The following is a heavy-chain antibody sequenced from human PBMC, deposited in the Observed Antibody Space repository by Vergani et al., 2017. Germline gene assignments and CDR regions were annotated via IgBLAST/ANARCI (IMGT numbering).Heavy chain of an antibody. Sequence: QVRLQESGPGLAKPSETLSLTSAVYGGSFSAYYWSWFRQPPGKGLEWIGEINHSGSTNYNPSLKSRVTISVDTSKNHFSLKLSSVAAADTTVYYCASFSSGDSSGALDYWGQGTLVTVSS. CDR2: INHSGST. D-gene: IGHD3-22*01. CDR3: ASFSSGDSSGALDY. J-gene: IGHJ4*01. CDR1: GGSFSAYY. V-gene: IGHV4-34*01.